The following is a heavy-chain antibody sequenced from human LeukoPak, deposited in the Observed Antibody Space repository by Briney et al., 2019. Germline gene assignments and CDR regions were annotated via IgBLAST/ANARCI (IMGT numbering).Heavy chain of an antibody. J-gene: IGHJ6*02. CDR1: GDTFKTYY. V-gene: IGHV4-59*01. D-gene: IGHD4-17*01. Sequence: PSETQSLTCTISGDTFKTYYWSWIRQPQGKGLEWIGYVYSSGSTKYDSYNPSLKSRATISVDPSENQSALKLNSVTAADTALYYCARAGHYGEYGLDVWGQGTTVTVSS. CDR2: VYSSGST. CDR3: ARAGHYGEYGLDV.